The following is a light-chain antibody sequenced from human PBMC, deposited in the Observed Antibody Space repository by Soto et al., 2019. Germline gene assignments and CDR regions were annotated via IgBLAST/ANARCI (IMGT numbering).Light chain of an antibody. CDR3: QQYGSSGT. V-gene: IGKV3-20*01. Sequence: EIVLTQSPGTRSLSPLEMATLSFMASQSVSNNYLAWYQQKPGQAPRLLIYGASNRATGIPDRFSGSGSGTDFTLTISRLETEDFAVYYCQQYGSSGTFGQGTKVDIK. CDR2: GAS. CDR1: QSVSNNY. J-gene: IGKJ1*01.